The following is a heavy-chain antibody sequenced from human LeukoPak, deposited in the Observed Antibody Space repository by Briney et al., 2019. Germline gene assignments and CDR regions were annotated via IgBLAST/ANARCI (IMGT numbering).Heavy chain of an antibody. V-gene: IGHV4-34*01. CDR3: ARHSDTYGDRGPGY. CDR2: INHTGST. CDR1: GESFSPHY. Sequence: PSETLSLTCAVYGESFSPHYWSWIRQPPEKGLEWIGEINHTGSTYYNPSLKSRVTISEDTSKNQFSLKLTSVTAADTAVYYCARHSDTYGDRGPGYWGQGTLVTVSS. D-gene: IGHD5-18*01. J-gene: IGHJ4*02.